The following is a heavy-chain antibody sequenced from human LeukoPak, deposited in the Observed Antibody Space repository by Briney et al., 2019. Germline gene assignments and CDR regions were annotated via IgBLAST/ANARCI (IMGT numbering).Heavy chain of an antibody. CDR2: IWYDGSNK. J-gene: IGHJ4*02. V-gene: IGHV3-33*01. D-gene: IGHD6-13*01. Sequence: GRSLRLSCAASGFTFSTYGMHWVRQAPGKGLEWVALIWYDGSNKYYADSVKGRFIISRDNSKNTLYLQMNSLRAEDTAVYYCARGPGITAAGTFTSFFDYWGQGTLVTVSS. CDR3: ARGPGITAAGTFTSFFDY. CDR1: GFTFSTYG.